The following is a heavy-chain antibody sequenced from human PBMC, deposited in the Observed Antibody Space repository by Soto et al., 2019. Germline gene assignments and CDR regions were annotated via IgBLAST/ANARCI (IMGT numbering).Heavy chain of an antibody. D-gene: IGHD3-9*01. CDR3: AINYYDILTGYLRDYHYYYMDV. CDR1: GFTFSDYY. CDR2: ISSSGSTI. Sequence: GGSLRLSCASSGFTFSDYYISWIRQAPGKGLEWVSYISSSGSTIYYADSVKGRFTISRDNAKNSLYLQMNSLRAEDTAVYYCAINYYDILTGYLRDYHYYYMDVWGKGTTVTVSS. V-gene: IGHV3-11*01. J-gene: IGHJ6*03.